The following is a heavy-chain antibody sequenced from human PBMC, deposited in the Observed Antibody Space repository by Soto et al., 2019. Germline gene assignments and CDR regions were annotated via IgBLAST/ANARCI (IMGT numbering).Heavy chain of an antibody. CDR2: LNPRNGQR. J-gene: IGHJ4*02. CDR1: GYNFSAYY. V-gene: IGHV1-8*01. D-gene: IGHD5-18*01. Sequence: QVQLVQSGAEVKKPGASVKVSCQTSGYNFSAYYFNWVRQAAGQGPEWMGWLNPRNGQRGYVQKFRGRVTMTRDTSIATGYLDVSRLTSEDTAIYFCARETDTSRVDYWGQGTLVTVSS. CDR3: ARETDTSRVDY.